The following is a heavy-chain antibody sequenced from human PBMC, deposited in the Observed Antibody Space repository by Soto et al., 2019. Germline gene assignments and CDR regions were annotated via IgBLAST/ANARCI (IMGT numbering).Heavy chain of an antibody. Sequence: QVQLQESGPGLVKPSQTLSLTCTVSGCSISSGDYYWSWIRQPPGKGLEWIGYIYYSGSTYYSPSLKSRVTISVDPSKNQFSLKLSSVTAADTAVYYCARVVAVAGTGGDYYYGMDVWGQGTTVTVSS. D-gene: IGHD6-19*01. CDR2: IYYSGST. J-gene: IGHJ6*02. CDR3: ARVVAVAGTGGDYYYGMDV. V-gene: IGHV4-30-4*01. CDR1: GCSISSGDYY.